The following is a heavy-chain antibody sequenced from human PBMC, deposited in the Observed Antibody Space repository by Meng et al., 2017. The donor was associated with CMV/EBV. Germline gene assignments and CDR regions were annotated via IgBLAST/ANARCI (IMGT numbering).Heavy chain of an antibody. CDR2: IWYDGSNK. V-gene: IGHV3-33*01. CDR1: GFIFSSYG. CDR3: ARIGGYCSSTSCVGMDV. Sequence: LSLTCAASGFIFSSYGMHWVRQAPGKGLEWVAVIWYDGSNKYYADSVKGRFTISRDNSKNTLYLQMNSLRAEDTAVYYCARIGGYCSSTSCVGMDVWGQGTTVTVSS. D-gene: IGHD2-2*01. J-gene: IGHJ6*02.